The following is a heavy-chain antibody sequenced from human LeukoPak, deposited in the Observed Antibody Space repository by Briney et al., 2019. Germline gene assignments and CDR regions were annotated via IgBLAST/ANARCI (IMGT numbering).Heavy chain of an antibody. CDR3: ARGAVGIVVVPAAMSNYGMDV. D-gene: IGHD2-2*01. CDR2: INPSGGST. J-gene: IGHJ6*02. CDR1: GYTFTSYY. V-gene: IGHV1-46*01. Sequence: GASVNVSCKASGYTFTSYYMHWVRQAPGQGLEWMGVINPSGGSTSYAQKFQGRVTMTRDTSTSTVYMELSSLRSEDTAVYYCARGAVGIVVVPAAMSNYGMDVWGQGTTVTVSS.